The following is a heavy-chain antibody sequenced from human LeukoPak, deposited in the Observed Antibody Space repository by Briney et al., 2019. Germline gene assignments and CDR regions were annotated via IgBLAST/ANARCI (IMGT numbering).Heavy chain of an antibody. CDR1: GGSISSSSYY. Sequence: PSETLSLTCTVPGGSISSSSYYWGWIRQPPGKGLEWIGSIYYSGSTYYNPSLKSRVTISVDTSKNQFSLKLSSVTAADTAVYYCARVLRYYYYYYMDVWGKGTTVTVSS. J-gene: IGHJ6*03. CDR3: ARVLRYYYYYYMDV. V-gene: IGHV4-39*07. CDR2: IYYSGST. D-gene: IGHD3-16*01.